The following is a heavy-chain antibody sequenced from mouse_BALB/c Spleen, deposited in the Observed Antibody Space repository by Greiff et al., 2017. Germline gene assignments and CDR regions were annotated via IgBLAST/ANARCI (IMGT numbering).Heavy chain of an antibody. Sequence: QVQLQQSGAELVRPGTSVKVSCKASGYAFTNYLIEWVKQRPGQGLEWIGVINPGSGGTNYNEKFKGKATLTADKSSSTAYMQLSSLTSDDSAVYFCGRCGIKSYSAIAYWGQGTSVTVSS. V-gene: IGHV1-54*01. D-gene: IGHD2-12*01. CDR1: GYAFTNYL. J-gene: IGHJ4*01. CDR3: GRCGIKSYSAIAY. CDR2: INPGSGGT.